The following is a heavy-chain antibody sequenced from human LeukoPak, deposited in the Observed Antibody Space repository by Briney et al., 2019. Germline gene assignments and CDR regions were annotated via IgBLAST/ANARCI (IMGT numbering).Heavy chain of an antibody. CDR2: FDPEDGET. V-gene: IGHV1-24*01. CDR1: GYTLTELS. Sequence: ASVKVSCKVSGYTLTELSMHWERQAPGKGLEWMGGFDPEDGETIYAQKFQGRVTMTEDTSTDTAYMELSSLRSEDTAVYYCATARGFWSGYYFDYWGQGTLVTVSS. J-gene: IGHJ4*02. CDR3: ATARGFWSGYYFDY. D-gene: IGHD3-3*01.